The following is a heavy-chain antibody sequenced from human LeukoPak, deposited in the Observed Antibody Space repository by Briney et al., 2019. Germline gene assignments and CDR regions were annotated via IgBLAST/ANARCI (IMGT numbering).Heavy chain of an antibody. V-gene: IGHV1-24*01. Sequence: ASVNVSCTVSGYTLTELSIHWVRQAPGKGLEWMGGFDPEDGEIIYAQNFQGRVTMTEDTSTDTAYMELSSLRYEDTAVYYCALYYGDSAKGYYFDYWGQGTLVTVSS. CDR3: ALYYGDSAKGYYFDY. CDR2: FDPEDGEI. D-gene: IGHD4-17*01. CDR1: GYTLTELS. J-gene: IGHJ4*02.